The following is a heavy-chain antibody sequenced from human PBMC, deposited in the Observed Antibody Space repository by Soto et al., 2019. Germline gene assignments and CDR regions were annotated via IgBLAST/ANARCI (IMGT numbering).Heavy chain of an antibody. CDR3: AKAYLVWSSEQPYYFDY. D-gene: IGHD3-16*01. Sequence: EVQLLDSGGGLVQPGGSLRLSCAASGFTFSNYAMTWVRQGPGKGLEWVSGISGSGGRSYYADSVKGRFTISRDNSKSTLYLQMDSLRAEDTAVYYRAKAYLVWSSEQPYYFDYWGQGPLVTVSS. CDR1: GFTFSNYA. CDR2: ISGSGGRS. V-gene: IGHV3-23*01. J-gene: IGHJ4*02.